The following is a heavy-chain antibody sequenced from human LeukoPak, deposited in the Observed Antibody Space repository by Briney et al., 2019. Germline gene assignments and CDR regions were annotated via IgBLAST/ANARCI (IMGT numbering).Heavy chain of an antibody. CDR1: GFSVTSNY. J-gene: IGHJ4*02. D-gene: IGHD7-27*01. V-gene: IGHV3-53*01. CDR2: IYSGGTT. CDR3: ATLTGDGGIDY. Sequence: GGSPRLSCAASGFSVTSNYMSWVRRAPGRGLEWVSVIYSGGTTYYADSVKGRFTISRDNSKNTLNLQMNSLRAEDTAFYYCATLTGDGGIDYWGQGTLVTVSS.